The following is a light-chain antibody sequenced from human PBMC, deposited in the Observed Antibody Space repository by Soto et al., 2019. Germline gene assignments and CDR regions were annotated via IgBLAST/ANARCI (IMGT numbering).Light chain of an antibody. V-gene: IGLV1-40*01. J-gene: IGLJ2*01. CDR1: SSSIGAGYD. CDR2: GDS. CDR3: QSYDSSLSGRVV. Sequence: QSVLTQPPSVSGALGQRVTISCTGGSSSIGAGYDVHWYQHLPGTAPKLLIYGDSNRPSGVPDRFSGSKSGTSASLAITGLQAEDEGDYYCQSYDSSLSGRVVFGGGTKLTVL.